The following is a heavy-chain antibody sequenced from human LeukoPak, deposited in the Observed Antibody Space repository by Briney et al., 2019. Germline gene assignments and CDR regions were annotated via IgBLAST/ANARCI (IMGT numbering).Heavy chain of an antibody. J-gene: IGHJ4*02. Sequence: GGSMRLSCVASGFTFTTYWMSWVRQAPGKGLEWVANINQDESIKYYVASVKGRFTISRDNAKNSVYLEMNSVRVEDTAVYYCARIGYSSSSNDYWGQGTLVTVSS. CDR2: INQDESIK. CDR1: GFTFTTYW. D-gene: IGHD6-6*01. V-gene: IGHV3-7*01. CDR3: ARIGYSSSSNDY.